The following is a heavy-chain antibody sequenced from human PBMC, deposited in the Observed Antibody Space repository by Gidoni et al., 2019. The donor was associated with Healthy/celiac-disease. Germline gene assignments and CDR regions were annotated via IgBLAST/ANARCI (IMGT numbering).Heavy chain of an antibody. Sequence: VYYLRGIRQPPGKGLEWIGEINHSGSTNYNPSLKSRDTISVDTSKNQFSLKLSSVTAADTAVYYCARGLELSTLMAEPYYYYMDVWGKGTTVTVSS. V-gene: IGHV4-34*01. CDR2: INHSGST. CDR3: ARGLELSTLMAEPYYYYMDV. J-gene: IGHJ6*03. D-gene: IGHD1-7*01. CDR1: VYY.